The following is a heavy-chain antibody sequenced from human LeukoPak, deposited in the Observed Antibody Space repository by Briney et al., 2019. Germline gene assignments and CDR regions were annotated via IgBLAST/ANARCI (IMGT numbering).Heavy chain of an antibody. CDR1: GFSFNTYA. J-gene: IGHJ4*02. V-gene: IGHV3-64*01. D-gene: IGHD5-24*01. Sequence: GGSLRPSCAASGFSFNTYAMHWARQAPGKGLEYVSAISSNGDSTYYANSVKGRFTISRDNSKKTLFLQMGSLRAEDMAVYYCVRDSGGDAYNDYFDSWGQGTLVTVSS. CDR3: VRDSGGDAYNDYFDS. CDR2: ISSNGDST.